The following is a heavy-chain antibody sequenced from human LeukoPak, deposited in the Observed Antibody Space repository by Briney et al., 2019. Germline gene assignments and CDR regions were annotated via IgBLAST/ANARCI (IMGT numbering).Heavy chain of an antibody. CDR1: GFSFTTNA. D-gene: IGHD1-14*01. Sequence: GGSLRLSCAASGFSFTTNAMSWVRQAPGKGLEWVSTVSGSGGRTFYADSVKGRFTISKDNTKKILYLQMSSLRAEDTAVYYCAKDLINRIDAVGPIDYWGQGTLVTVSS. V-gene: IGHV3-23*01. J-gene: IGHJ4*02. CDR2: VSGSGGRT. CDR3: AKDLINRIDAVGPIDY.